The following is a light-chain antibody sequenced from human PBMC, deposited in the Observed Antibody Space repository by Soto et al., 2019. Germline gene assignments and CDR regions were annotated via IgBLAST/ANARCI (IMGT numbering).Light chain of an antibody. CDR3: QQYGSSPPLT. V-gene: IGKV3-20*01. CDR1: RSVSSSY. CDR2: GAS. Sequence: EIVLTQSPGTVSLSPGERATLSGRASRSVSSSYLAWYQQKPGQAPRLLIYGASSRATGIPDRFSGSGSGTDFTLTISRLEPEDFAVYYCQQYGSSPPLTFGGGTKVDIK. J-gene: IGKJ4*01.